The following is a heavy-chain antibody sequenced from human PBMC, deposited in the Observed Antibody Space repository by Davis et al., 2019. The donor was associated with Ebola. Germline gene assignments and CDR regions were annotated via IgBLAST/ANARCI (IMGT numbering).Heavy chain of an antibody. J-gene: IGHJ6*02. V-gene: IGHV4-4*02. CDR3: ASSYCSGGSCYDYYGMDV. CDR2: IYHSGST. D-gene: IGHD2-15*01. Sequence: SETLSLTCAVSGGSISSSNWWSWVRQPPGKGPEWIGEIYHSGSTNYNPSLKSRVTISVDTSKNQFSLKLSSVTAADTAVYYCASSYCSGGSCYDYYGMDVWGQGTTVTVSS. CDR1: GGSISSSNW.